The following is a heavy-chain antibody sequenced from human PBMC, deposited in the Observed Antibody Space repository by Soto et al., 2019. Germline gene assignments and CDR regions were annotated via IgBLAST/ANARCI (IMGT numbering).Heavy chain of an antibody. D-gene: IGHD3-9*01. J-gene: IGHJ6*03. V-gene: IGHV4-39*01. CDR3: ARGPGGYFEGYYMDV. CDR1: GGSISSSSYY. Sequence: SETLSLTCTVSGGSISSSSYYWGWIRQPPGKGLEWIGSIYYSGSTYYNPSLKSRVTISVDTSKNQFSLKLSSVTAADTAVYYCARGPGGYFEGYYMDVWGKGTTVTVSS. CDR2: IYYSGST.